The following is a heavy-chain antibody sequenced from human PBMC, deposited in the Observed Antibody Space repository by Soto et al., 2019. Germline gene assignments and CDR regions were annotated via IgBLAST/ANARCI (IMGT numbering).Heavy chain of an antibody. CDR3: ARQKGYCSSTSCSTYNWFDP. CDR2: IYPGDSDT. Sequence: LGESLKISCKGSGYSFTSYWIGWVRQVPGKGLEWMGIIYPGDSDTRYSPSFQGQVTISADKSISTAYLQWSSLKASDTAMYYCARQKGYCSSTSCSTYNWFDPWGQGTLVTVSS. V-gene: IGHV5-51*01. J-gene: IGHJ5*02. D-gene: IGHD2-2*02. CDR1: GYSFTSYW.